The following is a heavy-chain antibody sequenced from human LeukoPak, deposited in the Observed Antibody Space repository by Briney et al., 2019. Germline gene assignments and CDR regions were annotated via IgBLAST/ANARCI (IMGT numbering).Heavy chain of an antibody. CDR1: GFTFSSYG. CDR2: ISYDGSNK. J-gene: IGHJ4*02. V-gene: IGHV3-30*18. CDR3: ANPMGGNSGYDFHY. D-gene: IGHD5-12*01. Sequence: PGRSLRLSCAASGFTFSSYGMHWVRQAPGKGLEWVAVISYDGSNKYYADSVKGRFTISRDNSKNALYLQMNSLRAEDTAVYYCANPMGGNSGYDFHYWGQGTLVTVSS.